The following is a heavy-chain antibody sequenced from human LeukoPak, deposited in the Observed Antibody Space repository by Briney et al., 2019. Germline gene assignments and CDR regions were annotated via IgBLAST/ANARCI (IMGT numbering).Heavy chain of an antibody. CDR1: GYTFTGYY. CDR2: INPNSGGT. D-gene: IGHD3-10*01. V-gene: IGHV1-2*02. Sequence: ASVKVSCKASGYTFTGYYMHWGRHAPGQGLGWMGWINPNSGGTNYAQKFQGRVTMTRDTSISTAYMELSRLRSDDTAVYYCARVWFGYYGMDVWGQGTTVTVSS. CDR3: ARVWFGYYGMDV. J-gene: IGHJ6*02.